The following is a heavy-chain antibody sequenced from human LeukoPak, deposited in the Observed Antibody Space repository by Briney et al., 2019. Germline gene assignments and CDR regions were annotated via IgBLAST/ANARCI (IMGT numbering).Heavy chain of an antibody. CDR1: GGSFSGYY. CDR2: INHSGST. V-gene: IGHV4-34*01. J-gene: IGHJ4*02. Sequence: SETLSLTCAVYGGSFSGYYWSWIRQPPGKGLEWIGEINHSGSTNYNPSLKSRVTISVDTSKNQFSLKLSSVTAADTAVYYCAASRPRRTGRYCSGGSCYSGVYFDYWGQGTLVTVSS. CDR3: AASRPRRTGRYCSGGSCYSGVYFDY. D-gene: IGHD2-15*01.